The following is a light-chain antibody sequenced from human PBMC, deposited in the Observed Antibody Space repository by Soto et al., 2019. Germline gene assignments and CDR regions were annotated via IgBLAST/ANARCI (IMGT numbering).Light chain of an antibody. J-gene: IGKJ1*01. V-gene: IGKV1-5*01. CDR3: QLYNAYSWT. Sequence: DIQMTQSPSTLSASVGYTVTITFRTSRNISNWLAWYQQKPGKAPKLLMYSASSLESGVPSRFSGSGSGTQFTLTISSLQPDDFASYYCQLYNAYSWTFGQGTKVDIK. CDR2: SAS. CDR1: RNISNW.